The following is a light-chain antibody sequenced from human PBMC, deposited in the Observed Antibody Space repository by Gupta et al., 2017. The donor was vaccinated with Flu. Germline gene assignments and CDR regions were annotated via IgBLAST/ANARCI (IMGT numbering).Light chain of an antibody. Sequence: QSALPQPRSVSGSPGQSVTISCTGTSSDVGGYNYVSWYQQHPGKAPKLMIYDVSKRPSGVPDRFSGSKSGNTASLTISGLQAEDEADYYCCSYAGSYTLWVFGGGTKLTVL. CDR1: SSDVGGYNY. CDR3: CSYAGSYTLWV. J-gene: IGLJ3*02. V-gene: IGLV2-11*01. CDR2: DVS.